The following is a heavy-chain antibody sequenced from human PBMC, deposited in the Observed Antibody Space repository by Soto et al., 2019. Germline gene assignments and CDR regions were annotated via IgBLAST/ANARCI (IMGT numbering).Heavy chain of an antibody. D-gene: IGHD3-10*01. CDR2: IFTRDSET. J-gene: IGHJ5*02. CDR1: GYTFTDYW. V-gene: IGHV5-51*01. CDR3: ARGYFDSGHGYDL. Sequence: GESLKISCKWSGYTFTDYWIGWVLRTPGKGLEWMGLIFTRDSETKTSPSFQGHVSFSVDNSINTVYLQWTSLKTTDTGIYFCARGYFDSGHGYDLWGQGTLVTVSS.